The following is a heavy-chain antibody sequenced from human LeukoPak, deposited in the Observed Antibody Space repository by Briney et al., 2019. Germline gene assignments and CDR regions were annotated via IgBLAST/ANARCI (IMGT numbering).Heavy chain of an antibody. CDR2: ISPNGVIT. Sequence: GGSLRLSCAASGFTFSRHGMNWVRQAPGKGLEWVSGISPNGVITYYADSVKGRFTISRDNSKNTLFLQMNSLRAEDTAVYYCAKDSAKKYDDYWGQGTLVTVSS. V-gene: IGHV3-23*01. D-gene: IGHD2/OR15-2a*01. CDR3: AKDSAKKYDDY. CDR1: GFTFSRHG. J-gene: IGHJ4*02.